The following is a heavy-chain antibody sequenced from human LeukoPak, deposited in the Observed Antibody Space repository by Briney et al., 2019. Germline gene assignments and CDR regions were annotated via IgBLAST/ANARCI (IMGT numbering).Heavy chain of an antibody. J-gene: IGHJ5*02. D-gene: IGHD6-19*01. CDR3: VRAPPATGWLIDL. CDR2: INTAADT. V-gene: IGHV3-13*04. CDR1: EFAFSNYD. Sequence: GGSLRLSCEASEFAFSNYDMLWVRQASGKGLEWVSAINTAADTYYPDSVKGRFTISRENAKTSLYLQMNSLRVADTAVYYCVRAPPATGWLIDLWGQGTLVTVSS.